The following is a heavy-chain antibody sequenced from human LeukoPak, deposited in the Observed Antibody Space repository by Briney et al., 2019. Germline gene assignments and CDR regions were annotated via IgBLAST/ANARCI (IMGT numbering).Heavy chain of an antibody. Sequence: GGSLRLSCAASGFTFSSYAMSWVRQAPGKGLEWVSAISGSGGSTYYADSVKGRFTISRDNSKNTLYLRMNSLRAEDTAVYYCAPYYYDSSGYLYFDYWGQGTLVTVSS. D-gene: IGHD3-22*01. CDR2: ISGSGGST. CDR1: GFTFSSYA. V-gene: IGHV3-23*01. J-gene: IGHJ4*02. CDR3: APYYYDSSGYLYFDY.